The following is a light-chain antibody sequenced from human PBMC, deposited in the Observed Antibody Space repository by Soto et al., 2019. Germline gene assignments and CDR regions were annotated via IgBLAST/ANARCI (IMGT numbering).Light chain of an antibody. V-gene: IGKV3-15*01. CDR1: QSVSSN. CDR2: GAS. J-gene: IGKJ4*01. Sequence: EIVMTQSPATLSVSPGERATLSCRASQSVSSNIAWYKQKPGQAPRLLIYGASTRATGLPDRISGSGSGTEFTLTISSLRSEDFALYYCQQYNDWPLTFGGGTKVEIK. CDR3: QQYNDWPLT.